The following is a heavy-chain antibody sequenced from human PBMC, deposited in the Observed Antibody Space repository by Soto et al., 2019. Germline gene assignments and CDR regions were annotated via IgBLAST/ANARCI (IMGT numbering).Heavy chain of an antibody. CDR1: GGSISSYY. V-gene: IGHV4-59*01. J-gene: IGHJ5*02. D-gene: IGHD2-21*02. Sequence: QVQLQESGPGLVKPSETLSLTCSVSGGSISSYYWSWIRQPPGKGLEWIGYIFYSGRSGSTNYNPSLKSRVTISVDTSKNQFSLKLSSVTDADTAVYYCARTALGWFDPWGQGTLVTVSS. CDR2: IFYSGRSGST. CDR3: ARTALGWFDP.